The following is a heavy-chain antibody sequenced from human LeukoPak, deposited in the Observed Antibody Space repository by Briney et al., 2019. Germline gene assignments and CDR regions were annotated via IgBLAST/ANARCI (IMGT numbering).Heavy chain of an antibody. CDR2: INHSGST. D-gene: IGHD1-26*01. CDR1: GGSFSGYY. CDR3: ARRVGGWGFYYYYYMDV. V-gene: IGHV4-34*01. J-gene: IGHJ6*03. Sequence: KSSETLSLTCAVYGGSFSGYYWSWIRQPPGKGLEWIGEINHSGSTNYNPSLKSRVTISVDTSKNQFSLKLSSVTAADTAVYYCARRVGGWGFYYYYYMDVWGKGTTVTVSS.